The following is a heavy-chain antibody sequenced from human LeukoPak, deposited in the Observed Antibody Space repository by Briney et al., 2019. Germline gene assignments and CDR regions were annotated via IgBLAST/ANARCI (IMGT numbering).Heavy chain of an antibody. J-gene: IGHJ4*02. Sequence: PSETLSLTCTVSGGSISSGRYYWGWIRQPLGKGLEWIGSIYNSGSTYYNPSLKSRVTISVDMSKNQFSLRLTSVTAADTAVYYCARNSSTVVVVAATPRKQGFDYWGQGTLVTVSS. CDR3: ARNSSTVVVVAATPRKQGFDY. CDR1: GGSISSGRYY. D-gene: IGHD2-15*01. CDR2: IYNSGST. V-gene: IGHV4-39*01.